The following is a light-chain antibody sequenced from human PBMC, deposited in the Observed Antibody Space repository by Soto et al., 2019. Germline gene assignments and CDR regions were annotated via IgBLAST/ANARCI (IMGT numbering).Light chain of an antibody. V-gene: IGLV2-14*03. CDR3: TSYTGSNTLEV. CDR1: SSDIGAYNY. Sequence: QSVLTQPASVSGSPGQSITISCTGTSSDIGAYNYVSWNRQHPGKAPQLLIYDVNNRPSGVSHRFSGSKSGNTASLTISGLQSEDEADYFCTSYTGSNTLEVFGPGTKLTVL. J-gene: IGLJ1*01. CDR2: DVN.